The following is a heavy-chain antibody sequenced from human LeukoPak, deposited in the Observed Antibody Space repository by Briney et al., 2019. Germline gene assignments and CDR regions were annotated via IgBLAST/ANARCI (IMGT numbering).Heavy chain of an antibody. CDR1: GFTFSNAW. D-gene: IGHD3-22*01. V-gene: IGHV3-15*01. CDR2: ILSKSEGGTA. Sequence: GGSLRLSCAASGFTFSNAWMSWVRQAPGKGLEWVGRILSKSEGGTADYSSPVKGRFTISRDDSKNTLYLQMDSLKTEDTAIYYCTTESYDRWGQGTLVTVSS. CDR3: TTESYDR. J-gene: IGHJ4*02.